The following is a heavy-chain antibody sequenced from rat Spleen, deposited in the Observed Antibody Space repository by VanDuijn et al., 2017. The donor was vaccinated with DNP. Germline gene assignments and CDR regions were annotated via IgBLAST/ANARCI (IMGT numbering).Heavy chain of an antibody. V-gene: IGHV2-41*01. CDR2: IWKHGAT. CDR1: GFSLTNYG. J-gene: IGHJ4*01. D-gene: IGHD4-3*01. Sequence: QVQLKESGPGLVQPSQTLSLTCTVSGFSLTNYGISWVRQPPGKGLEWMGVIWKHGATRYNSVFKSRLSFSKATSKSQVFLKLNSLQTEDTATYYCARDLIIRDTTSAMDVWGQGTSVTVSS. CDR3: ARDLIIRDTTSAMDV.